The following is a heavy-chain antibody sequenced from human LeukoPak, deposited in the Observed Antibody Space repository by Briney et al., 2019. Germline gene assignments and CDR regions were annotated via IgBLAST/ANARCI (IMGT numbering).Heavy chain of an antibody. V-gene: IGHV3-7*03. D-gene: IGHD3-3*01. CDR1: GFTFSSYW. CDR3: AKLPDFWSGYYPFDY. CDR2: IKEDGSVK. J-gene: IGHJ4*02. Sequence: GGSLRLSCAASGFTFSSYWMSWVRQAPGEGLEWVANIKEDGSVKYYVDSVKGRFTISRDNAKNSLYLQMNSLRAEDTAIYYCAKLPDFWSGYYPFDYWGQETLVTVSS.